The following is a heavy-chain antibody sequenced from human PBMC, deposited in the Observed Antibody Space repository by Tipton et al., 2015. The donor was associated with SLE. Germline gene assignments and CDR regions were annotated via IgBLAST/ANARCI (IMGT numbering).Heavy chain of an antibody. Sequence: TLSLTCAVYGGSLSGHFWSWIRQPPGKGLEWIGDINHSGSTNYNPSLKSRLTISVDTSKNQFSLKLSSVTAADTAVYYCARGLPATSWFDPWGQGTLVTVSS. J-gene: IGHJ5*02. CDR1: GGSLSGHF. CDR3: ARGLPATSWFDP. CDR2: INHSGST. D-gene: IGHD1-26*01. V-gene: IGHV4-34*01.